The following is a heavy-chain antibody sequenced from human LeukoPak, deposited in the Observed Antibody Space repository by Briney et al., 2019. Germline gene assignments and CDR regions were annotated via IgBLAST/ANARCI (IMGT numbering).Heavy chain of an antibody. J-gene: IGHJ4*02. CDR1: GFTFSAYT. V-gene: IGHV3-48*01. Sequence: GGSLRLSCAASGFTFSAYTMNWVRQAPGKGLEWVSDISSSSTTIYYADSVKGRFTISRDNVKNSLYPQMNSLRAEDTAVYYCARDSSSWRRFDYWGQGTLVTVSS. D-gene: IGHD6-13*01. CDR2: ISSSSTTI. CDR3: ARDSSSWRRFDY.